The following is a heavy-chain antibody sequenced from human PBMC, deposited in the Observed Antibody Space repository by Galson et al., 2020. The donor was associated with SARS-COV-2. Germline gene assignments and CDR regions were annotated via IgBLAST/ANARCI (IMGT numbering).Heavy chain of an antibody. D-gene: IGHD1-26*01. V-gene: IGHV3-30*03. Sequence: GGSLRLSCAASGFTFSSYVMHWVRQAPGKGPEWVAVISSDGSNRYYADSLTGRFTISRDNSKSTLYLQMNSLRAEDTALYYCARGGQWELPYYFDFWGQGTLVTVSS. CDR1: GFTFSSYV. CDR2: ISSDGSNR. CDR3: ARGGQWELPYYFDF. J-gene: IGHJ4*02.